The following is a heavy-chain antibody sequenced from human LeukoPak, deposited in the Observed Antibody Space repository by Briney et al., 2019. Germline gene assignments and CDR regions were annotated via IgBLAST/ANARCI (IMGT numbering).Heavy chain of an antibody. CDR2: IRGGGGSA. CDR3: ARGRWLQLRWFDP. CDR1: GFTFSAYA. D-gene: IGHD5-24*01. J-gene: IGHJ5*02. Sequence: GGSLRLSCTASGFTFSAYAMMWVRQAPGKGPEWVSAIRGGGGSAFYADSVKGRFTISRDNSKYTLFLQMNSLRAEDTAVYYCARGRWLQLRWFDPWGQGTLVTVSS. V-gene: IGHV3-23*01.